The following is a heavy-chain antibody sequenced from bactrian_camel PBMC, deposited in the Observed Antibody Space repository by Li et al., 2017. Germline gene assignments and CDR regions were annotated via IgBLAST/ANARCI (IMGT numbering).Heavy chain of an antibody. CDR3: AARPGGCASWPDWSWYTS. Sequence: QLVESGGGSVQAGGSLRLSCAASTDTYDSDCMAWFRQAPGKGTEGREGVAAAAGFGAFGTTTYYADSVKGRFTISLNKVNNTVYLQMDNLSPEDTAMYYCAARPGGCASWPDWSWYTSWGRGTQVTVS. J-gene: IGHJ4*01. CDR2: AAGFGAFGTTT. D-gene: IGHD6*01. V-gene: IGHV3S25*01. CDR1: TDTYDSDC.